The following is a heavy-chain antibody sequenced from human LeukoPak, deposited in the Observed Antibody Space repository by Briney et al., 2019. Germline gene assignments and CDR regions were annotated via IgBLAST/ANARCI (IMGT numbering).Heavy chain of an antibody. V-gene: IGHV3-48*04. CDR2: ISSSSSTI. CDR1: GFTFSSYS. J-gene: IGHJ5*02. CDR3: ARDSAARPYPYNWFDP. Sequence: PGGSLRLSCAASGFTFSSYSMNCVRQAPGKGLEWGSYISSSSSTIYYADSVKGRFTISRDNAKNSLYLQMNSLRAEDTAVYYCARDSAARPYPYNWFDPWGQGTLVTVSS. D-gene: IGHD6-6*01.